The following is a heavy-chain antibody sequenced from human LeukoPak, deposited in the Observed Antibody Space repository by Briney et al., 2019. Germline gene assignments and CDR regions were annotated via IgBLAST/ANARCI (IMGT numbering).Heavy chain of an antibody. CDR2: IYFTGST. V-gene: IGHV4-39*07. Sequence: PSETLSLTCTVSGDSISSTSHYWDWIRQPPGKGPEWIGNIYFTGSTYYCPSLKSRVTISVDTSKNQFSLKLSSVTAADTAVYHCAREAMYSYGNNFDYWGQGTLVTVSS. J-gene: IGHJ4*02. D-gene: IGHD5-18*01. CDR3: AREAMYSYGNNFDY. CDR1: GDSISSTSHY.